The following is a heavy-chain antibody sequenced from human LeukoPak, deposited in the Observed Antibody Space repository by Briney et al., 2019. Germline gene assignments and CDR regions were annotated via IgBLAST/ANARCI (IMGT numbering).Heavy chain of an antibody. CDR3: ARDSREEGSSSRWGYYMDV. D-gene: IGHD6-6*01. V-gene: IGHV1-69*05. CDR2: IIPIFGTA. J-gene: IGHJ6*03. Sequence: SVKVSCKASGGTFSSYAISWVRQAPGQGLEWMGGIIPIFGTANYAQKLQGRVTITTDESTSTAYMELSSLRSEDTAVYYCARDSREEGSSSRWGYYMDVWGKGTTVTVSS. CDR1: GGTFSSYA.